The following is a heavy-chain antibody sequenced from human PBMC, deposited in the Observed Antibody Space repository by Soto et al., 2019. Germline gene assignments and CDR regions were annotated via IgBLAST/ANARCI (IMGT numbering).Heavy chain of an antibody. CDR3: ARVMYSSGYSPFAH. D-gene: IGHD3-22*01. V-gene: IGHV4-59*01. CDR2: IYYRGST. J-gene: IGHJ4*02. Sequence: SETLSLTCTVSGGSLSGYFWSWIRQPPGKGLEWIGYIYYRGSTNYTPSLKSRVTMSVDTSKNQISLKLRSVTAADTAVYYCARVMYSSGYSPFAHWGQGTVGTVSS. CDR1: GGSLSGYF.